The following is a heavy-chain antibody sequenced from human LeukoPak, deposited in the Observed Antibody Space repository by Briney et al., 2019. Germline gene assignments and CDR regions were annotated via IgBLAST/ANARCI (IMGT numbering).Heavy chain of an antibody. Sequence: ASVKVSCKASGYTFTSYDINWVRQATGQGLEWMGWMNPNSGNTGYAQKFQGRVTMTRNTSMSTAYMELSSLRSEDTAVYYCAREGYDILTGYYFDYWGQGTLVTVSS. CDR1: GYTFTSYD. D-gene: IGHD3-9*01. CDR2: MNPNSGNT. V-gene: IGHV1-8*01. CDR3: AREGYDILTGYYFDY. J-gene: IGHJ4*02.